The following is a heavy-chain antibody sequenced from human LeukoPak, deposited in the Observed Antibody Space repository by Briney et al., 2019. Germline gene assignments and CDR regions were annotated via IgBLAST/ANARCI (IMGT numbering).Heavy chain of an antibody. CDR1: GFSFSNYW. D-gene: IGHD7-27*01. CDR2: INSDGSTT. V-gene: IGHV3-74*03. CDR3: ARIRESLGLGAFDI. Sequence: PGGSLRLSCAASGFSFSNYWMCWVRQAPGKVLVCVSRINSDGSTTTYADSVKGRFTLSRDNAKNTLYLQMNSLRAEDSALYYCARIRESLGLGAFDIWGQGTMVTVSS. J-gene: IGHJ3*02.